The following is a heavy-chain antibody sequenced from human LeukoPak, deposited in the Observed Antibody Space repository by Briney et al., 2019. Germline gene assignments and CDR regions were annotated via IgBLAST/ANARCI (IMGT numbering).Heavy chain of an antibody. CDR2: ISSSSTI. J-gene: IGHJ4*02. D-gene: IGHD4-17*01. CDR1: GFTFSSYS. Sequence: GGSLRLSCAASGFTFSSYSMNWVRQAPGKGLEWVSYISSSSTIYYADSVKGRFTISRDNSKNTLYLQMNSLRAGDTAVYYCAKPIHVDYGDDYWGQGTLVTVSS. V-gene: IGHV3-48*01. CDR3: AKPIHVDYGDDY.